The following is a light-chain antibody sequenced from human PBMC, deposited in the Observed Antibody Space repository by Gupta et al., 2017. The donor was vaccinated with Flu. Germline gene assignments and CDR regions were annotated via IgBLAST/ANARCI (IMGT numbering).Light chain of an antibody. V-gene: IGLV2-8*01. CDR3: SSYAGSNKLV. Sequence: VNHSCTGTSSDVGGQNYVSWYQQNPGKAPKLMIHDVRKRPSGVPDRFPGSKSSYTAYQTVSGIQAEDEAHYYCSSYAGSNKLVFGGGTKLTVL. J-gene: IGLJ3*02. CDR2: DVR. CDR1: SSDVGGQNY.